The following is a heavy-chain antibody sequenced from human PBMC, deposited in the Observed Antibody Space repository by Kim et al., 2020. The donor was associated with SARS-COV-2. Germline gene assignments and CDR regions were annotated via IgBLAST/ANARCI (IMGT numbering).Heavy chain of an antibody. CDR3: AKDQRSIVVVPAARQNWFDP. Sequence: GGSLRLSCAASGFTFSSYAMSWVRQAPGKGLEWVSAISGSGGSTYYADSVKGRFTISRDNSKNTLYLQMNSLRAEDTAVYYCAKDQRSIVVVPAARQNWFDPWGQGTLVTVSS. J-gene: IGHJ5*02. D-gene: IGHD2-2*01. CDR1: GFTFSSYA. V-gene: IGHV3-23*01. CDR2: ISGSGGST.